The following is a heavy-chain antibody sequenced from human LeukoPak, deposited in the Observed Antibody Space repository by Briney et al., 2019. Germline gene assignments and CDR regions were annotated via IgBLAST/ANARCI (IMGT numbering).Heavy chain of an antibody. Sequence: PGGSLRLSCAASGFTLRDYYMSWIRQTPGKGLEWVSYISDTITYTNYADSVKGRFTISRDNAKNSLYLQMNSLRAEDTAIYYCARVINWFGPWGQGTLVTVSS. CDR3: ARVINWFGP. CDR2: ISDTITYT. J-gene: IGHJ5*02. V-gene: IGHV3-11*06. CDR1: GFTLRDYY. D-gene: IGHD2-21*01.